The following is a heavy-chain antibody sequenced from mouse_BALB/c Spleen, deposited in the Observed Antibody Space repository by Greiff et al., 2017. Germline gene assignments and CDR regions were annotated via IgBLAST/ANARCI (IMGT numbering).Heavy chain of an antibody. CDR1: GFTFSSYD. V-gene: IGHV5-12-1*01. Sequence: EVKLMESGGGLVKPGGSLKLSCAASGFTFSSYDMSWVRQTPEKRLEWVAYISSGGGSTYYPDTVKGRFTISRDNAKNTLYLQMSSLKSEDTAMYYCARHPFYGSFYFDYWGQGTTLTVSS. CDR2: ISSGGGST. CDR3: ARHPFYGSFYFDY. D-gene: IGHD2-10*01. J-gene: IGHJ2*01.